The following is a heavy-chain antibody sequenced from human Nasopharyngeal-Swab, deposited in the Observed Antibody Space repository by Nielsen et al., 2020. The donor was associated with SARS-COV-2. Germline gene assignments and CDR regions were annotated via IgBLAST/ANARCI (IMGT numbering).Heavy chain of an antibody. CDR3: ARDGSSWYEGYYCDN. J-gene: IGHJ4*02. CDR2: ISHDGSKK. Sequence: GASLKISCAASGFTFSSYAMHWVRQAPGKGLEWVAVISHDGSKKYYGDSVEGRFIISRDNSKNTLYLQMNSLRAEDTAVYYCARDGSSWYEGYYCDNWGQGTLVTVSS. CDR1: GFTFSSYA. V-gene: IGHV3-30*04. D-gene: IGHD6-13*01.